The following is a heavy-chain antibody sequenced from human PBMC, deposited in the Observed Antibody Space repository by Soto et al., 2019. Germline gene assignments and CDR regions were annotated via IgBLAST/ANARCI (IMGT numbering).Heavy chain of an antibody. D-gene: IGHD3-10*01. J-gene: IGHJ4*02. CDR2: VYSNGNT. Sequence: SETLSLTCTVSDDSLTTNKYAWTWIRQNPEKGLEWIGYVYSNGNTRSSPSLQGRVSMSVDTSKSHFSLRLSSVTAADTAVCFCARASYFRPSGSYYFVSWGQGTLVTVSS. CDR1: DDSLTTNKYA. V-gene: IGHV4-31*03. CDR3: ARASYFRPSGSYYFVS.